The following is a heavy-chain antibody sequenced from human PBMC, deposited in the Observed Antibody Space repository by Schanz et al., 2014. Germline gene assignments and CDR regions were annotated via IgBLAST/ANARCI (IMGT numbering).Heavy chain of an antibody. CDR2: ISAYNGNT. CDR1: EYSFTSYS. J-gene: IGHJ3*02. Sequence: QVHLVQSGAEVKRPGASVKVSCKASEYSFTSYSMHWVRQAPGQGLEWMGWISAYNGNTKYPQKLQGRVTMTTDTSTSTAYMELRSLRSDDTAVYYCARDGGHGDLPGDIWGQGTMVTVSS. D-gene: IGHD4-17*01. V-gene: IGHV1-18*01. CDR3: ARDGGHGDLPGDI.